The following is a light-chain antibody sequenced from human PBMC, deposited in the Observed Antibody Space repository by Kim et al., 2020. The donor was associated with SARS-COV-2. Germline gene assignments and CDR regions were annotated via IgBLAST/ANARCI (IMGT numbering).Light chain of an antibody. Sequence: VSPEESATLSCRASQSVSSNLAWYQQKPGQAPRLLIYDASTRATGIPARFSGSGSGTEFTLTISSLQSEDFAVYFCQQYENWPITFGGGTKVDIK. CDR3: QQYENWPIT. V-gene: IGKV3-15*01. CDR1: QSVSSN. CDR2: DAS. J-gene: IGKJ4*01.